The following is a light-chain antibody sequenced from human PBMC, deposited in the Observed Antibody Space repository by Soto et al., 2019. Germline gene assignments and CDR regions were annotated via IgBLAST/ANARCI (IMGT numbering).Light chain of an antibody. CDR2: LGS. Sequence: DIVMTQSPLSLPVSSGEPASISCRSGQSLQHSKGYSCLGWYLQKPGQSPQLLIYLGSNRASGVPDRFSGSGSGTDFTLKIRRVEAEDVGVYYCMQALQTPLTFGGGTKVEIK. V-gene: IGKV2-28*01. CDR3: MQALQTPLT. J-gene: IGKJ4*01. CDR1: QSLQHSKGYSC.